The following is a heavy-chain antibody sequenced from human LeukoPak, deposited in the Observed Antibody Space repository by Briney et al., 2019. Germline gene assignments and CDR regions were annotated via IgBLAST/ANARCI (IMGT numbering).Heavy chain of an antibody. CDR2: MNPSVGNT. Sequence: ASVKVSCKGSGYTLTSYDINGVRQATGQEVEWMGWMNPSVGNTRYAQKYKGRVSMTRNTPISTAYMQLSSLRSEDTAVYYCGRGLGGSYGYYYYYYMDVGGKGTTVTVSS. D-gene: IGHD3-16*01. CDR3: GRGLGGSYGYYYYYYMDV. V-gene: IGHV1-8*01. J-gene: IGHJ6*03. CDR1: GYTLTSYD.